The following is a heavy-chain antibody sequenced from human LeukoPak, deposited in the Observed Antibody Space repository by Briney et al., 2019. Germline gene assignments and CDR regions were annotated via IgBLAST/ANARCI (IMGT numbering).Heavy chain of an antibody. J-gene: IGHJ4*02. CDR3: AKDIIGYAPL. D-gene: IGHD2-8*01. V-gene: IGHV3-43*01. CDR2: VSVDGDTK. Sequence: GGSLRLSCAASGFTFDDFPMHWVRQQPGKGLEWVSLVSVDGDTKYYADSVRGRFTISRDNSKNSLYLQMNSLRIEDTAFYYCAKDIIGYAPLWGQGTLVTVSS. CDR1: GFTFDDFP.